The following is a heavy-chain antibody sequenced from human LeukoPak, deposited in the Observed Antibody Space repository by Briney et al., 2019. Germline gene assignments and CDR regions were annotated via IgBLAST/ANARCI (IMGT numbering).Heavy chain of an antibody. J-gene: IGHJ4*02. CDR3: ARGSLVGATFDY. D-gene: IGHD1-26*01. V-gene: IGHV4-30-2*01. Sequence: SETLSLTCTVSGGSISSGGYYWSWIRQPPGRGLEWIGYIYHSGSTYYNPSLKSRVTISVDRSKNQFSLKLSSVTAADTAVYYCARGSLVGATFDYWGQGTLVTVSS. CDR1: GGSISSGGYY. CDR2: IYHSGST.